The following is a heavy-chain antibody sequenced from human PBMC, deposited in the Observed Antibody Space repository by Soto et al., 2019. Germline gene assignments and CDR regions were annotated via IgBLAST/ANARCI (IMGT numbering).Heavy chain of an antibody. CDR1: GFTFSDYY. CDR2: ISSTGSTI. J-gene: IGHJ6*02. V-gene: IGHV3-11*01. Sequence: QVQLVESGGGLVKPGGSLRLSCAASGFTFSDYYMNWIRQAPGKGLEWVSHISSTGSTIYYADSVKGRFTISRDNARNSLYLQMNSLRADDTAVYYCARDPFWSGFHGMDVWGQGTTVTVSS. D-gene: IGHD3-3*01. CDR3: ARDPFWSGFHGMDV.